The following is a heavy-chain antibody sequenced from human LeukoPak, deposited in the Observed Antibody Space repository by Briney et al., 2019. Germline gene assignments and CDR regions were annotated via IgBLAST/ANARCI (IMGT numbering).Heavy chain of an antibody. D-gene: IGHD1-1*01. J-gene: IGHJ4*02. CDR1: GGSISSYY. CDR2: IYYSGST. Sequence: SETLSLTCTVSGGSISSYYWSWIRQPPGKGLEWIGYIYYSGSTNYNPSLKSRVTISVDTSKNQFSLKLSSVTAADTAVYYCARDGGYTHFDYWGQGTLVTVSS. V-gene: IGHV4-59*12. CDR3: ARDGGYTHFDY.